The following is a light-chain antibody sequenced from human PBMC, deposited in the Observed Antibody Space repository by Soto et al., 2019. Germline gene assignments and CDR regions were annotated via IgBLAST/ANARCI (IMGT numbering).Light chain of an antibody. J-gene: IGKJ4*01. CDR2: AAS. Sequence: DIQLTQSPSFLSASVGDRVTITCRASQGISSYLAWYQQKPGKAPKLLIYAASTLQSGVPSRFSGSGSGTDFTLTISSLQPEDFATYYCQQSYKTPLTFGGGTKVDI. V-gene: IGKV1-39*01. CDR3: QQSYKTPLT. CDR1: QGISSY.